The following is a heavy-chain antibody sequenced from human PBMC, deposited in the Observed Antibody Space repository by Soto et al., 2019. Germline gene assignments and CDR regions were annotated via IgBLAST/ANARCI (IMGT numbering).Heavy chain of an antibody. CDR2: IDPNDDYT. CDR1: GYTFINYY. D-gene: IGHD3-3*01. Sequence: QVQLVQSGAEMKKPGASVKVSCKASGYTFINYYVHWVRQAPGQGLEWVGIIDPNDDYTFYAEKFQGRVTMTSDASTSTLFMEVTRLTSADTAIYFCARVGVKRAKDSSSGYYNWFDTWGQGTLVTVSS. V-gene: IGHV1-46*01. J-gene: IGHJ5*02. CDR3: ARVGVKRAKDSSSGYYNWFDT.